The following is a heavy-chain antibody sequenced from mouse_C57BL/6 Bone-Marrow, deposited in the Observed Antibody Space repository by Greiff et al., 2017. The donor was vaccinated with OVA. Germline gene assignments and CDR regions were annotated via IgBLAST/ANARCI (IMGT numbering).Heavy chain of an antibody. D-gene: IGHD1-3*01. CDR2: IRNKANGYTS. V-gene: IGHV7-3*01. Sequence: DVQLVESGGGLVQPGGSLSLSCAASGYTFTDYYMSWVRQPPGKALEWLGFIRNKANGYTSKYSVTVKGRFTISRDNSQSYLYLQMNALRAEDSATYYCAGYNNDVDYWGQGTTLTVSS. CDR3: AGYNNDVDY. CDR1: GYTFTDYY. J-gene: IGHJ2*01.